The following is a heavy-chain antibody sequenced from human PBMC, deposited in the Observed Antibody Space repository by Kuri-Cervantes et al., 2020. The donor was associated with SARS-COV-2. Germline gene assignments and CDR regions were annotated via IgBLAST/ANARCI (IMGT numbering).Heavy chain of an antibody. CDR3: ARQPTRRYCSGGSCYRRKDAFDI. CDR2: IYYSGST. Sequence: SETLSLTCTVSGGSISSYYWSWIRQPPGKGLEWIGYIYYSGSTNYNPSLKSRVTMSVDTSKNQFSLKLSSVTAADTAVYYCARQPTRRYCSGGSCYRRKDAFDIWGQGTMVTVSS. D-gene: IGHD2-15*01. CDR1: GGSISSYY. V-gene: IGHV4-59*08. J-gene: IGHJ3*02.